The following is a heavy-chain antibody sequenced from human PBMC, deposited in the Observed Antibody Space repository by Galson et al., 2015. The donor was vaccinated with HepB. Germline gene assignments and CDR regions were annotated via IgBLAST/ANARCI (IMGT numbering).Heavy chain of an antibody. CDR1: GFSFSDSW. V-gene: IGHV3-7*03. CDR2: INEDGSAT. J-gene: IGHJ4*02. Sequence: SLRLSCAASGFSFSDSWMTWVRQAAERGLEWVANINEDGSATRYLDSVKGRFTVSRDNAQNSLYLHMSSLRAEDTAVYYCARGWYIGVTANFDYWGQGALVTVSS. D-gene: IGHD2-21*02. CDR3: ARGWYIGVTANFDY.